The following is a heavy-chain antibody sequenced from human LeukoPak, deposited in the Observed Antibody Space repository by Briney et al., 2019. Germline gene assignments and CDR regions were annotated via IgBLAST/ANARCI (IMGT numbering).Heavy chain of an antibody. V-gene: IGHV3-15*01. Sequence: GGSLRLSCAASGFTFSNAWMSWVRQAPGKGLEWVGRIKGKTDGGTTDYAAPVKGRFTISRDDSKNTLYLQMNSLKTEDTAVYYCTTAGYSRYAGGQGTLVTVPS. CDR2: IKGKTDGGTT. CDR1: GFTFSNAW. J-gene: IGHJ4*02. D-gene: IGHD6-13*01. CDR3: TTAGYSRYA.